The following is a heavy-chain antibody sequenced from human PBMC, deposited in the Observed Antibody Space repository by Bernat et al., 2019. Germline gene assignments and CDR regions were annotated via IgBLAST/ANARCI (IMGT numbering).Heavy chain of an antibody. CDR2: IWYDGSNK. Sequence: QVQLVESGGGVVQPGRSLRLSCAASGFTFSSYGMHWVRQAPGKGLEWVAGIWYDGSNKYDADSVKGRFTISRDNSKNTLYLQMNSLRAEDTAVYYCARDKAYGVFDYWGQGTLVTVSS. D-gene: IGHD4-17*01. CDR3: ARDKAYGVFDY. CDR1: GFTFSSYG. J-gene: IGHJ4*02. V-gene: IGHV3-33*01.